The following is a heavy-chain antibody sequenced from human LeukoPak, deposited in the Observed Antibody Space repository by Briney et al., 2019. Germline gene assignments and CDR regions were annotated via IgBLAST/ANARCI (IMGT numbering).Heavy chain of an antibody. CDR3: ARISGSVVLDSSGYYD. J-gene: IGHJ4*02. D-gene: IGHD3-22*01. Sequence: GASVKVSCKASGYTFTSYGISWVRQAPGQGLEWMGWISAYNGNTNYAQKLQGKVTMTTDTSTSTAYMELRSLRSDDTAVYYCARISGSVVLDSSGYYDWGQGTLVTVSS. CDR2: ISAYNGNT. V-gene: IGHV1-18*01. CDR1: GYTFTSYG.